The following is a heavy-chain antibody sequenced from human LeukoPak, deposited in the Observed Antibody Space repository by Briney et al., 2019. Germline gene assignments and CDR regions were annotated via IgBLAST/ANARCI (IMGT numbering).Heavy chain of an antibody. V-gene: IGHV5-51*01. CDR2: IYPGDSDT. CDR3: ARHVDYYETGGPFDY. D-gene: IGHD3-22*01. J-gene: IGHJ4*02. Sequence: GESLQISCKVSGYSFSNYYNAWVRQMPGKGLELVGVIYPGDSDTTYSPLFQGQVTISADKSRSNASLHWNNLKASDTARYYCARHVDYYETGGPFDYWGQGTMVTVSS. CDR1: GYSFSNYY.